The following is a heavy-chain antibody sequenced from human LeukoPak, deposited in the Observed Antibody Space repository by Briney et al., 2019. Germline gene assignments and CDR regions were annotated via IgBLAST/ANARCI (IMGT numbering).Heavy chain of an antibody. Sequence: SETLSLTCAVYGGSFSGYYWSWIRQPPGKGLEWIGEINHSGSTYYNPSLKSRVTISVDTSKNQFSLKLSSVTAADTAVYYCARHSSPLGYYYYGMDVWGQGTTVTVSS. V-gene: IGHV4-34*01. CDR3: ARHSSPLGYYYYGMDV. J-gene: IGHJ6*02. D-gene: IGHD2/OR15-2a*01. CDR2: INHSGST. CDR1: GGSFSGYY.